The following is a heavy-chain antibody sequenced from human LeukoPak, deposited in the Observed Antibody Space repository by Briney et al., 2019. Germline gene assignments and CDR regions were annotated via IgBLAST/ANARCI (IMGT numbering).Heavy chain of an antibody. V-gene: IGHV3-23*01. CDR1: GFTFSSYA. Sequence: PGGSLRLSCEASGFTFSSYAMSWVRQAPGKGLEWVSAISGSGGSTYYADSVKGRFTISRDNSKNTLYLQMNSLRAEDTAVYYCAKDSSDGYFVRANWFDPWGQGTLVTVSS. J-gene: IGHJ5*02. CDR2: ISGSGGST. CDR3: AKDSSDGYFVRANWFDP. D-gene: IGHD5-24*01.